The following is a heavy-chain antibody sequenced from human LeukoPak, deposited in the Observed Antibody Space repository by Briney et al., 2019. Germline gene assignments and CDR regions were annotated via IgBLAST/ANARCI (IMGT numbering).Heavy chain of an antibody. Sequence: SGTLSLTCTVSGGPVSSSSYYWGWVRQSPEKGLECIGTIYYAGDTYYNPSLESRLAISVDTSKNQFSLKLRSVTAADTAVYYCATWDSGRYSQIDNWGQGTLVTVSS. D-gene: IGHD1-26*01. CDR2: IYYAGDT. J-gene: IGHJ4*02. CDR3: ATWDSGRYSQIDN. CDR1: GGPVSSSSYY. V-gene: IGHV4-39*01.